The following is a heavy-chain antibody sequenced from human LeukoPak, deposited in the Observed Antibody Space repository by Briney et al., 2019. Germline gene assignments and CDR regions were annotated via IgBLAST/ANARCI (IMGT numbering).Heavy chain of an antibody. CDR3: AKRRPIVGATHHFDY. V-gene: IGHV3-23*01. D-gene: IGHD1-26*01. CDR1: GFTFSSYD. J-gene: IGHJ4*02. CDR2: ISGSGGST. Sequence: GGSLRLSRSASGFTFSSYDKSWVRQAPGKGLEWVSVISGSGGSTYYADSVKGRFTIPRDNSKNTLYLQMNSLRAEDTAVYYCAKRRPIVGATHHFDYWGQGTLVTVSS.